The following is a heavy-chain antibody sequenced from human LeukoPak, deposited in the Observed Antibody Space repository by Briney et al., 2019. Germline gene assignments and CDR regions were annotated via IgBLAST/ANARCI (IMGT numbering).Heavy chain of an antibody. D-gene: IGHD1-26*01. CDR3: TRQAVGATLDY. V-gene: IGHV3-73*01. CDR1: GFTFSGSA. CDR2: IRSKANSYAT. J-gene: IGHJ4*02. Sequence: PGGSLRLSCAASGFTFSGSAMHWVRQASGKGLEWVGRIRSKANSYATAYAASVKGSFTISRDDSKNTAYLQMNSLKTEDTAVYYCTRQAVGATLDYWGQGTLVTVSA.